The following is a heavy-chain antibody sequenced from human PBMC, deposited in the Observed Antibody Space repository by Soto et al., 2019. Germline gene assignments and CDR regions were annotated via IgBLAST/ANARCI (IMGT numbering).Heavy chain of an antibody. CDR1: GGTFSSYT. D-gene: IGHD3-10*01. CDR3: AREGDGSGSYPSYYFDY. J-gene: IGHJ4*02. CDR2: IIPILGIA. Sequence: QVQLVQAGGEVKKTGSSVKVSCKASGGTFSSYTISWVRQAPGPGLEWMGRIIPILGIAHYAQKFQGRVTITADKSTSTADMELSSLRSEATAVYDCAREGDGSGSYPSYYFDYRGKGPLVPVSS. V-gene: IGHV1-69*08.